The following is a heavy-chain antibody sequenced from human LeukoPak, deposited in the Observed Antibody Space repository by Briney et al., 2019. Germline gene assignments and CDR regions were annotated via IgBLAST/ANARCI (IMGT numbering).Heavy chain of an antibody. Sequence: PGRSLRLSCAASGFTFDYYAMQWVRQAPGKGLEWVSGISWHSGSIGYADSVKGRFTISRDNSKNTLYLQMNSLRAEDTAVYYCAKGAYDSSGYYPESDYWGQGTLVTVSS. D-gene: IGHD3-22*01. V-gene: IGHV3-9*01. CDR2: ISWHSGSI. CDR3: AKGAYDSSGYYPESDY. J-gene: IGHJ4*02. CDR1: GFTFDYYA.